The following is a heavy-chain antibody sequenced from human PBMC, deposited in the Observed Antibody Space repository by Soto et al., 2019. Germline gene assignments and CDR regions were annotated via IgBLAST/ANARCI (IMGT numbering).Heavy chain of an antibody. V-gene: IGHV4-34*01. CDR3: ARLAARRYYYGMDV. CDR1: GGSFSGYY. J-gene: IGHJ6*02. D-gene: IGHD6-6*01. Sequence: SETLSLTCAVYGGSFSGYYWSWIRQPPGKGLEWIGEINHSGSTNYNPSLKSRVTISVDTSKNQFSLKLSSVTAADTAVYYCARLAARRYYYGMDVWGQGTTVTV. CDR2: INHSGST.